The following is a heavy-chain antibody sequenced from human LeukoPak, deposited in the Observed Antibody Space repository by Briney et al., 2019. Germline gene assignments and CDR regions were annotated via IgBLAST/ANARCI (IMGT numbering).Heavy chain of an antibody. J-gene: IGHJ4*02. CDR3: ARAEIYYDSSGYYFY. Sequence: ASVKVSCKASGYTFTGYYMHWVRQGPGQGLEWMGRINPNSGGTNYAQKFQGRVTMTRDTSISTAYMELSRLRSDDTAVYYCARAEIYYDSSGYYFYWGQGTLVTVSS. D-gene: IGHD3-22*01. V-gene: IGHV1-2*06. CDR1: GYTFTGYY. CDR2: INPNSGGT.